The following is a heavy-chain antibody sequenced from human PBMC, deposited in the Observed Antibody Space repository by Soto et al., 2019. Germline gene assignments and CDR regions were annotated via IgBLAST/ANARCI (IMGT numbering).Heavy chain of an antibody. CDR1: GLTLGYSY. V-gene: IGHV3-11*06. D-gene: IGHD2-15*01. Sequence: HGGSPESGWAGSGLTLGYSYMSWIRQAPGKGLEWLSYISPGSRYPAYADSVKGRFTISRDNAKRSLYLQMMSLTAEDTAIYYCVRGGGGGLFDPWGQGTMVTVSS. J-gene: IGHJ5*02. CDR3: VRGGGGGLFDP. CDR2: ISPGSRYP.